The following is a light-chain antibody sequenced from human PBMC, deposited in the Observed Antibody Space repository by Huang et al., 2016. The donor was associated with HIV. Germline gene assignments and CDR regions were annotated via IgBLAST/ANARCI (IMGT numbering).Light chain of an antibody. Sequence: DIQMTQSPSSLSASLGDRVTITCQASQDITAHLNWYQQKPGEPPKRLISGASYLESGVPSRFTGGGSGTGFYLSISSLHPEDVGTYYCQQYRHFYTFGQGTKLEIK. CDR1: QDITAH. CDR3: QQYRHFYT. J-gene: IGKJ2*01. V-gene: IGKV1-33*01. CDR2: GAS.